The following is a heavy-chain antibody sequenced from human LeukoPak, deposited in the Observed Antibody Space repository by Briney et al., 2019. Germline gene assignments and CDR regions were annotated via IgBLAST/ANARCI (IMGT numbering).Heavy chain of an antibody. J-gene: IGHJ4*02. CDR3: ASGRQLGY. Sequence: VGALRLSFASSGFTYSSYAMSWVRPAPWKGLEWVADIREDGSSTYYVDSVKGRFTISRDNAKNSLYLQMNSLRAEDTAIYYCASGRQLGYWGQGTLVTVSS. V-gene: IGHV3-7*01. D-gene: IGHD6-6*01. CDR1: GFTYSSYA. CDR2: IREDGSST.